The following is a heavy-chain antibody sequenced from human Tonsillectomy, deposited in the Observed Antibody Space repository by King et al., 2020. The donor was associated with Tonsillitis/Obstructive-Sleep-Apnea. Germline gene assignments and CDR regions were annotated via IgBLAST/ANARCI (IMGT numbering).Heavy chain of an antibody. CDR3: ARSFSYYYYYMDV. D-gene: IGHD1-26*01. V-gene: IGHV4-59*01. CDR2: IYYSGST. J-gene: IGHJ6*03. Sequence: QLQESGPGLVKPSETLSLTCTVSGVSINRYYWSWSRQPPGEGREWIGYIYYSGSTDYNPSLSSRVTISLDTSKNQFSLKLSSVTAADTAVYYCARSFSYYYYYMDVWGKGTTVTVSS. CDR1: GVSINRYY.